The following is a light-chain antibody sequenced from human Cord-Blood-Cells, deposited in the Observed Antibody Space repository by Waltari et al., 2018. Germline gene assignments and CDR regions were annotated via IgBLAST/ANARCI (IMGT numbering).Light chain of an antibody. CDR1: SSDVGGYNY. CDR2: EVS. V-gene: IGLV2-14*01. J-gene: IGLJ1*01. CDR3: SSYTSSSTLV. Sequence: QSALTQPASVSGSPGQSITISCTGTSSDVGGYNYVSWYKQHPGKAPNIMIYEVSNRPSGVSKRFPGSTSGHTASLTISWLQAEDEADYYCSSYTSSSTLVFGTGTKVTVL.